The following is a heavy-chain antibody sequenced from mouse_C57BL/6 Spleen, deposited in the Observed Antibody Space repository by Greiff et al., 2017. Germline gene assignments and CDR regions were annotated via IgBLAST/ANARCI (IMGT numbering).Heavy chain of an antibody. D-gene: IGHD1-1*01. CDR1: GYTFTSYW. V-gene: IGHV1-64*01. Sequence: QVQLQQPGAELVKPGASVKLSCKASGYTFTSYWMHWVKQRPGPGLEWIGMIHPNSGSTNYNEKFKSKATLTVDTSSSTAYMQLSSLTSEDSAVYYWAREGNFPTTRAMDYWGQGTSLTVSS. CDR3: AREGNFPTTRAMDY. CDR2: IHPNSGST. J-gene: IGHJ4*01.